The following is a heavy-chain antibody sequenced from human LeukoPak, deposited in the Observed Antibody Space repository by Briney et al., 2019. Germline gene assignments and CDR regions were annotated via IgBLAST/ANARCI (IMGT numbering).Heavy chain of an antibody. CDR1: GGSISSYD. J-gene: IGHJ4*02. V-gene: IGHV4-59*08. CDR2: IYYSGST. D-gene: IGHD3-22*01. Sequence: PSETLSLTCTVSGGSISSYDWSWIRQPPGKGLEWIGYIYYSGSTYYNPSLKSRVTISVDTSKNQFSLKLSSVTAADTAVYYCARGAAYYDSSDYYFDYWGQGTLVTVSS. CDR3: ARGAAYYDSSDYYFDY.